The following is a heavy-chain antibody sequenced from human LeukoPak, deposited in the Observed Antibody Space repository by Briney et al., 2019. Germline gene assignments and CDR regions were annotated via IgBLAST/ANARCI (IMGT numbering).Heavy chain of an antibody. J-gene: IGHJ4*02. V-gene: IGHV3-15*01. Sequence: PGGSLRLSCAASGFTFSNAWMSWVRQAPGKGLEWVGRIKSKTDGGTTDYAAPVKGRFTISRDDSKNTLHLQMNSLKTEDTAVYYCTLGDFWSGYSNFDYWGQGTLVTVSS. CDR3: TLGDFWSGYSNFDY. CDR2: IKSKTDGGTT. CDR1: GFTFSNAW. D-gene: IGHD3-3*01.